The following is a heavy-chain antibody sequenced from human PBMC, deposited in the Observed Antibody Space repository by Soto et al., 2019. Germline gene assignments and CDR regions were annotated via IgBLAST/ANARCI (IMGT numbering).Heavy chain of an antibody. CDR3: TRGAELDCEFWSGFYFDY. Sequence: PGGSLRLSCEASGFTFSSYWMHWVRQAPGKGLVWVSRIHSDGSATTYADSVKGRFTISRDNAKNTLYLQMNSLSAEDTAVYYCTRGAELDCEFWSGFYFDYWGQGALVTVSS. CDR1: GFTFSSYW. J-gene: IGHJ4*02. D-gene: IGHD3-3*01. V-gene: IGHV3-74*01. CDR2: IHSDGSAT.